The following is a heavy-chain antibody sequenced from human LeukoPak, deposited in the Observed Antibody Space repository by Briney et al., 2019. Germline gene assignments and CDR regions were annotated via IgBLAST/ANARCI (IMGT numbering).Heavy chain of an antibody. D-gene: IGHD3-22*01. CDR2: IKVNSGAT. Sequence: ASVKVSFEASGYTFTGYYMHWVRQAPGQGPEWMGWIKVNSGATNYAQKFQGRVTMTRDTSITTVYMELSSLRSDDTAVYYCAKGSSGYYSSAFDIWGQGTMVTVSS. J-gene: IGHJ3*02. CDR1: GYTFTGYY. CDR3: AKGSSGYYSSAFDI. V-gene: IGHV1-2*02.